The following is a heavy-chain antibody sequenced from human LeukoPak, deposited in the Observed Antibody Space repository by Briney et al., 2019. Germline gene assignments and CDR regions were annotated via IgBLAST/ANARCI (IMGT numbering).Heavy chain of an antibody. CDR1: GDSVSSNSAA. CDR3: ARGYCSSTSCYTHIGGVVDY. V-gene: IGHV6-1*01. CDR2: TYYRSKWYN. D-gene: IGHD2-2*02. J-gene: IGHJ4*02. Sequence: SQTLSLTCAISGDSVSSNSAAWNWTRQSPSRGLEWLGRTYYRSKWYNDYAVSVKSRITINPDTSKNQFSLKLSSVTAADTAVYYCARGYCSSTSCYTHIGGVVDYWGQGTLVTVSS.